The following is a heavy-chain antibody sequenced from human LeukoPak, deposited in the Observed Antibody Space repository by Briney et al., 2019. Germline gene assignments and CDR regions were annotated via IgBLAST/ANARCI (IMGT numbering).Heavy chain of an antibody. D-gene: IGHD4-11*01. Sequence: PSETLSLTCAVYGGSFSGYYWSWLRQPPGKGLEWIGEINHSGSTNYNPSLKSRVTISVDTSKNQFSLKLSSVTAADTAVYYCAIPTVTDYYYYMDVWGKGTTVTVSS. CDR2: INHSGST. CDR3: AIPTVTDYYYYMDV. J-gene: IGHJ6*03. V-gene: IGHV4-34*01. CDR1: GGSFSGYY.